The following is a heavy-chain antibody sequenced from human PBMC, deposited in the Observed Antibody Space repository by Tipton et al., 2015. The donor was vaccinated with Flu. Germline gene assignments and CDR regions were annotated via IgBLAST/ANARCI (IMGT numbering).Heavy chain of an antibody. CDR2: IYTSGTT. V-gene: IGHV4-38-2*01. CDR3: AREFAD. CDR1: GYSVSSAYY. J-gene: IGHJ4*02. Sequence: GLVKPSETLSLICAVSGYSVSSAYYWGWIRQPPGKELEWIGRIYTSGTTNYNPSLKSRITMSLDMSKRQFSLKVTSVTAADTAVYFCAREFADWGQGALVTVSS. D-gene: IGHD3-10*01.